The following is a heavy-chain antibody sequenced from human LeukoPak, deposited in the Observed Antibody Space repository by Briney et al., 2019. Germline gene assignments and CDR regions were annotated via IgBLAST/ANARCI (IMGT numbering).Heavy chain of an antibody. D-gene: IGHD5/OR15-5a*01. V-gene: IGHV4-39*01. Sequence: PSETLSLTCTVSGGSISSYYWGWIRQPPGKGLEWIGSIYYSGSTYYNPSLKSRVTISVDTSKNQFSLKLSSVTAADTAVYYCARGSLGREVSAFFKSWGQGILVTVSS. CDR1: GGSISSYY. CDR2: IYYSGST. CDR3: ARGSLGREVSAFFKS. J-gene: IGHJ4*02.